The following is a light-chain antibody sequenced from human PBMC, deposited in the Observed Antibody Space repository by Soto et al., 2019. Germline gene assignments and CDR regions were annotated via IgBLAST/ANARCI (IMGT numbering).Light chain of an antibody. V-gene: IGKV3-11*01. Sequence: EVVLTQSPDTLSLSPGDRATLSCRASQSVSTYLAWYQQKPGQAPRLLIYDASNRATGIPARFSGSGSGTDFTLTISSLEPEDSAVYYCQQRSDWPPITFGQGTRLDI. J-gene: IGKJ5*01. CDR3: QQRSDWPPIT. CDR1: QSVSTY. CDR2: DAS.